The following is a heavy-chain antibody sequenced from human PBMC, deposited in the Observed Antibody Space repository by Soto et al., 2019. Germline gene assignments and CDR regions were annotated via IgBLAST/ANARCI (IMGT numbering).Heavy chain of an antibody. V-gene: IGHV3-30*18. CDR2: ISFDGENK. CDR3: AKEFLPRGSSSFDP. CDR1: GLTFSSYG. J-gene: IGHJ5*02. D-gene: IGHD2-2*01. Sequence: QTGGSLRLSCAASGLTFSSYGMLWVRQAPGKGLEGVAVISFDGENKHYADSVRGRFTISRDNSKNALYLQMNSLRPEDTAIYYCAKEFLPRGSSSFDPWGQGTLVTVSS.